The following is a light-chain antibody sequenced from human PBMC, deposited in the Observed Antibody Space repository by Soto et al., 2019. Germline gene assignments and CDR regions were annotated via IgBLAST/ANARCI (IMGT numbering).Light chain of an antibody. V-gene: IGKV3-11*01. CDR3: QHRDDWPPGAT. J-gene: IGKJ4*01. CDR1: QSVGNH. CDR2: DAW. Sequence: IVLTQSPGTLFLSLGARATLSCRASQSVGNHLAWYQQRPGQAPRLLVYDAWNRATNIPARFSGSGSGTDFTLIISSLEPEDSAVYYCQHRDDWPPGATFGGGTKVEIK.